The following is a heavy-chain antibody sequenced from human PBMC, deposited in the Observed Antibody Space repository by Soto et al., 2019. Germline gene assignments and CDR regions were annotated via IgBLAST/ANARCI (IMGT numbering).Heavy chain of an antibody. J-gene: IGHJ4*02. CDR2: IIPIFGTA. V-gene: IGHV1-69*13. CDR3: AREGGYSGYVFDY. Sequence: GASVKVSCKASGGTFSSYAISWVRQAPGQGLEWMGGIIPIFGTANYAQKFQGRVTITADESTSTTYMELSSLRSEDTAVYYCAREGGYSGYVFDYWGQGTLVTV. CDR1: GGTFSSYA. D-gene: IGHD5-12*01.